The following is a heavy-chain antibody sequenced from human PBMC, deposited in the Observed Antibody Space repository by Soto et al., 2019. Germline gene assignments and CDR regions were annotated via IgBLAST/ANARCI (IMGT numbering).Heavy chain of an antibody. D-gene: IGHD4-17*01. Sequence: SETLSLTCTVSGGSISSGGYYWSWIRQHPGKGLEWIGYIYYSGSTYYNPSLKSRVTISVDTSKDQFSLKLSSVTAADTAVYYCARAGSGDYVGFAYWGQGTLVTVSS. CDR2: IYYSGST. CDR1: GGSISSGGYY. CDR3: ARAGSGDYVGFAY. V-gene: IGHV4-31*03. J-gene: IGHJ4*02.